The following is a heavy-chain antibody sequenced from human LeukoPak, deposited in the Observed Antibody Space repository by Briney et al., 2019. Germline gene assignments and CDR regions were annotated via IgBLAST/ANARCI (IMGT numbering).Heavy chain of an antibody. Sequence: MASETLSLTCTVSGGSISSGSYYWSWIRQPAGKGLEWIGRIYTSGSTNYNPSLKSRVTISVDTSKNQFSLKLSSVTAADTAVYYCASISSSPDSHEYYFDYWGQGTLVTVSS. J-gene: IGHJ4*02. CDR3: ASISSSPDSHEYYFDY. V-gene: IGHV4-61*02. CDR2: IYTSGST. CDR1: GGSISSGSYY. D-gene: IGHD6-6*01.